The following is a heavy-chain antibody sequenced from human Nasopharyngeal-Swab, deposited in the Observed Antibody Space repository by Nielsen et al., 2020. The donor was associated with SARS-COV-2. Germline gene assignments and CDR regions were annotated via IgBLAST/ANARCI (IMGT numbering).Heavy chain of an antibody. Sequence: GGSLRLSCAASEFTFKSYSMNWVRQAPGKGLEWVSLTYSGGNTYYADSVKGRFTISRDTSQNTLYLQMNSLRAEDTAVYYCARESILRTTGSSYSYYGLDVWGQGTTVTASS. CDR2: TYSGGNT. J-gene: IGHJ6*02. CDR1: EFTFKSYS. D-gene: IGHD1-26*01. CDR3: ARESILRTTGSSYSYYGLDV. V-gene: IGHV3-53*01.